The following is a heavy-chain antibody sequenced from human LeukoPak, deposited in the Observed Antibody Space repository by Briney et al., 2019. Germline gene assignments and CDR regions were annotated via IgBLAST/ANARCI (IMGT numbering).Heavy chain of an antibody. Sequence: SETLSLTCTVSGGSISSYYRSWIRQPPGKGLEWIGYIYYSGSTNYNPSLKSRVTISVDTSKNQFSLKLSSVTAADTAVYYCARSKYYLDYWGQGTLVTVSS. J-gene: IGHJ4*02. CDR3: ARSKYYLDY. CDR2: IYYSGST. CDR1: GGSISSYY. V-gene: IGHV4-59*08.